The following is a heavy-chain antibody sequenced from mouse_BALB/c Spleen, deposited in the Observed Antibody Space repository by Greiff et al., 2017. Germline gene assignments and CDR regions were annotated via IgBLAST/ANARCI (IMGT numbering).Heavy chain of an antibody. Sequence: VQLQQSGAELARPGASVKLSCKASGYTFTSYWMQWVKQRPGQGLEWIGAIYPGDGDTRYTQKFKGKATLTADKSSSTAYMQLSSLASEDSAVYYCARLLRQDYYAMDYWGQGTSVTVSS. CDR2: IYPGDGDT. D-gene: IGHD2-4*01. CDR3: ARLLRQDYYAMDY. CDR1: GYTFTSYW. J-gene: IGHJ4*01. V-gene: IGHV1-87*01.